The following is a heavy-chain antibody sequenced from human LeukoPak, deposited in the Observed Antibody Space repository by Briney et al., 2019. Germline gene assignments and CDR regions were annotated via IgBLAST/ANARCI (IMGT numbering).Heavy chain of an antibody. CDR1: AGSISSYY. V-gene: IGHV4-4*07. J-gene: IGHJ4*02. CDR2: IYTSGST. CDR3: ARALGGYYGSGSYYNVEYFDY. D-gene: IGHD3-10*01. Sequence: PSETLSLTCTVSAGSISSYYWSWIRQPAGKGLEWIGRIYTSGSTNYNPSLKSRVTMSVDTSKNQFSMKLSSVTAADTGVYYCARALGGYYGSGSYYNVEYFDYWGQGTLVTVSS.